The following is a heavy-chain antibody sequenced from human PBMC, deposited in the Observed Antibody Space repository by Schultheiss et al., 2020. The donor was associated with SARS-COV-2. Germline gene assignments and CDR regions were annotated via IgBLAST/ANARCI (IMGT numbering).Heavy chain of an antibody. CDR3: ARAEGRDGYNYGY. Sequence: GSLRLSCTVSGGSISSSSYYWSWIRQPPGKGLEWIGSIYYSGSTYYNPSLKSRVTISVDTSKNQFSLKLSSVTAADTALYYCARAEGRDGYNYGYWGQGTLVTVSS. D-gene: IGHD5-24*01. CDR1: GGSISSSSYY. J-gene: IGHJ4*02. CDR2: IYYSGST. V-gene: IGHV4-39*07.